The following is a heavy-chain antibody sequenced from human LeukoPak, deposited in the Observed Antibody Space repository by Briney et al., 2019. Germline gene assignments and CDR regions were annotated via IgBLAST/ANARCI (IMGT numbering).Heavy chain of an antibody. CDR3: ARDYIGPLGFGELSWFDP. D-gene: IGHD3-10*01. CDR1: GYSSTNYG. J-gene: IGHJ5*02. CDR2: IHIYRGNT. Sequence: ASVKVSCKASGYSSTNYGISWVRQAPGQGLEWMGWIHIYRGNTNYAQKLQGRVTMTTDTSTSTAYMELRSLRSDDTAVYYCARDYIGPLGFGELSWFDPWGQGTLVTVSS. V-gene: IGHV1-18*01.